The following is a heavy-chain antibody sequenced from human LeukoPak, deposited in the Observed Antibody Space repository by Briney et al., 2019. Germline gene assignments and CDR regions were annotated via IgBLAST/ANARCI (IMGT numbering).Heavy chain of an antibody. CDR3: ARGHVDTAVTGEFDY. Sequence: GGSLRLSCAASRFAFSTFWMNWVRQAPGEGLEWVASINQDGSERYYVDSVKGRITISRDNAKDSLYLQMHSLRAEDTAVYYCARGHVDTAVTGEFDYWGQGTLVTVSS. V-gene: IGHV3-7*01. CDR1: RFAFSTFW. J-gene: IGHJ4*02. CDR2: INQDGSER. D-gene: IGHD5-18*01.